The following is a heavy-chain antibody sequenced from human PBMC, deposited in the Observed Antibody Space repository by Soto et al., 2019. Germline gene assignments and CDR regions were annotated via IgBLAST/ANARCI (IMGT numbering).Heavy chain of an antibody. CDR1: GYTFTSYD. Sequence: ASVKVSCKASGYTFTSYDINWVRQATGQGLEWMGWMNPNSGNTGYAQKFQGRVTMTRNTSISTAYMELSSLRSEDTAVYYCARDSSLGDPGSVYYYYGMDVWGQGTTVTVSS. D-gene: IGHD3-10*01. CDR3: ARDSSLGDPGSVYYYYGMDV. V-gene: IGHV1-8*01. CDR2: MNPNSGNT. J-gene: IGHJ6*02.